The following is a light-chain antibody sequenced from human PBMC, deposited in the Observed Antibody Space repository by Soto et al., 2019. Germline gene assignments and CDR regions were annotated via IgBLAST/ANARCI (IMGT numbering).Light chain of an antibody. V-gene: IGLV6-57*02. J-gene: IGLJ2*01. CDR2: EDN. CDR1: SGSIASGY. Sequence: NFMLTQPHSVSESPGKTVTISCTGSSGSIASGYVQWYQQRPGSAPTTLIYEDNQRPAGVPDRFSGSIDSSSISASLTISGLRPEDEADYYCQSSDGNNMVFGGGTKLTVL. CDR3: QSSDGNNMV.